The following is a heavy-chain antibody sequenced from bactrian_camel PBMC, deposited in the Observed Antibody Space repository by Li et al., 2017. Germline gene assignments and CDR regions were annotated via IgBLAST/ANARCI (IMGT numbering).Heavy chain of an antibody. CDR2: IEVGGSKT. CDR3: AAGDPVPGTVAIIFRADEYNY. J-gene: IGHJ4*01. CDR1: GYRHSSGV. Sequence: DVQLVESGGGSVQTGGSLRLSCEASGYRHSSGVCAGWFRQAPGKKREGVAAIEVGGSKTYYADSVKGRFTISHGNAKNAVYLQMNNLKPEDTAMYYCAAGDPVPGTVAIIFRADEYNYWGQGTQVTVS. D-gene: IGHD5*01. V-gene: IGHV3S40*01.